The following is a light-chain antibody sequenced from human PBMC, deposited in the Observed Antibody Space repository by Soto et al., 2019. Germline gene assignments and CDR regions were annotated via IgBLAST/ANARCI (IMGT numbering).Light chain of an antibody. V-gene: IGLV1-44*01. J-gene: IGLJ2*01. CDR2: SNN. CDR1: SSNIGSHT. Sequence: QLVLTQPPSASGTPGQRITISCSGSSSNIGSHTVNWHQQVPGTAPKLLIYSNNERPSGVPDRFSGSKSGTSASPAISGLQSGDEADYYCAAWDDSLNGVIFGGGTKLTVL. CDR3: AAWDDSLNGVI.